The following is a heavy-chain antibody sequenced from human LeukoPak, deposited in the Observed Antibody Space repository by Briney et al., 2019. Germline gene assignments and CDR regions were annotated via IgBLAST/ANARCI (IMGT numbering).Heavy chain of an antibody. Sequence: GGSLRLSCASSEFTFRSYRMHWVRQAPGKGLEWVSSISGSSSDIYYADSVKGRFTISRDNSKNSLYLQMKSLRAEDTALYYCARRGYHDYSGFDYWGQGTLVTVSS. J-gene: IGHJ4*02. CDR1: EFTFRSYR. V-gene: IGHV3-21*01. CDR2: ISGSSSDI. D-gene: IGHD1-26*01. CDR3: ARRGYHDYSGFDY.